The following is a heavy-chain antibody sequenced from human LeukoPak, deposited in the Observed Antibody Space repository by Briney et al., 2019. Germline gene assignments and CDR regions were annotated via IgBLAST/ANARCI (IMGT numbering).Heavy chain of an antibody. CDR2: ISSSSSYI. CDR3: ARDYDGSSWYGDYYYGMDV. CDR1: GFTFSSYG. V-gene: IGHV3-21*01. D-gene: IGHD6-13*01. Sequence: PGRSLRLSCAASGFTFSSYGMHWVRQAPGKGLEWVSSISSSSSYIYYADSVKGRFTISRDNAKNSLYLQMNSLRAEDTAVYYCARDYDGSSWYGDYYYGMDVWGQGTTVTVSS. J-gene: IGHJ6*02.